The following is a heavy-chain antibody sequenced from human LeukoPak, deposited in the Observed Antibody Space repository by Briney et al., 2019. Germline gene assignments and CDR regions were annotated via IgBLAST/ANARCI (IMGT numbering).Heavy chain of an antibody. CDR3: AKYLYNWNDGGSVDY. Sequence: PGGSLRLSCAASGFTFSDYYMSWIRQAPGKGLEWVSYIRSSSSYTNYADSVKGRFTISRDNAKNSLYLQMNSLRAEDTAVYYCAKYLYNWNDGGSVDYWGQGTLVTVSS. CDR1: GFTFSDYY. V-gene: IGHV3-11*06. CDR2: IRSSSSYT. D-gene: IGHD1-1*01. J-gene: IGHJ4*02.